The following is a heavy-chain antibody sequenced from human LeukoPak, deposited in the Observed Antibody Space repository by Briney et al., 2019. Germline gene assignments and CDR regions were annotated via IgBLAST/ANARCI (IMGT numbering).Heavy chain of an antibody. CDR2: IYPGDSDT. Sequence: GESLKISFKGSGSRFTSYWIAWGRQMPGKDLAWMGIIYPGDSDTRYSPSFQGQATISADKSISTAYLQWRSLKASDTAIYYCARQRWYPYYFDYWGQGILVTVSS. J-gene: IGHJ4*02. CDR3: ARQRWYPYYFDY. V-gene: IGHV5-51*01. CDR1: GSRFTSYW. D-gene: IGHD4-23*01.